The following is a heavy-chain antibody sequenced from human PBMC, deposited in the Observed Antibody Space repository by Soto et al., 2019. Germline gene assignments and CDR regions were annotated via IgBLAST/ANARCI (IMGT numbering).Heavy chain of an antibody. CDR2: IYYSGST. D-gene: IGHD4-4*01. CDR1: GGSISSYY. CDR3: ARVASNYEGNWFDP. V-gene: IGHV4-59*12. J-gene: IGHJ5*02. Sequence: SETLSLTCTVSGGSISSYYWSWIRQPPGKGLEWIGYIYYSGSTNYNPSLKSRVTISVDTSKNQFSLKLSSVTAADTAVYYCARVASNYEGNWFDPWGQGTLVTVSS.